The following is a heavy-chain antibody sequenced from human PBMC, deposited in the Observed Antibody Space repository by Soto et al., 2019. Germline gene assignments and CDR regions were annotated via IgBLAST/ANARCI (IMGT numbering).Heavy chain of an antibody. CDR2: ISWNSGSI. J-gene: IGHJ4*02. V-gene: IGHV3-9*01. Sequence: GGSLRLSCAASGFTFDDYAMHWVRQAPGKGLEWVSGISWNSGSIGYADSVKGRFTISRDNAKNSLYLQMNSLRAEDTALYYCAKAGDWYGDHEYYFDYWGQGTLVTVSS. CDR3: AKAGDWYGDHEYYFDY. D-gene: IGHD4-17*01. CDR1: GFTFDDYA.